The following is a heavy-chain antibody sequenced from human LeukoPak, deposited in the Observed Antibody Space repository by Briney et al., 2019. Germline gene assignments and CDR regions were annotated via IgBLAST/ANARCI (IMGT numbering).Heavy chain of an antibody. Sequence: GGSLRLSCAASGFMFNNAWMSWVRPAPGKGLEWVGRIKSKTDGGTTDYTAPVKGRFIISRDDSKNMLFLQMDGLKAEDTAVYYWTTGIVSSSSGTWGQGTLVTVSS. CDR1: GFMFNNAW. CDR2: IKSKTDGGTT. V-gene: IGHV3-15*01. J-gene: IGHJ5*02. D-gene: IGHD6-6*01. CDR3: TTGIVSSSSGT.